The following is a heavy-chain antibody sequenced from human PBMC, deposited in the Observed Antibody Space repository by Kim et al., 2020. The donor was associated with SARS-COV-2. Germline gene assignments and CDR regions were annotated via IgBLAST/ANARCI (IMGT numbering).Heavy chain of an antibody. CDR1: GSTLTELC. J-gene: IGHJ6*02. CDR2: FSPEDGAT. Sequence: ASVKVSCKVSGSTLTELCIHWVRQAPGKGLEWMGGFSPEDGATIYAQKFQGRLTMTEDTSTDTAYMELSSLRSEDTAVYYCARVSGDIVPEPSAMGGPPRITCYYNSMDVWGQGTTVTVSS. V-gene: IGHV1-24*01. D-gene: IGHD2-2*01. CDR3: ARVSGDIVPEPSAMGGPPRITCYYNSMDV.